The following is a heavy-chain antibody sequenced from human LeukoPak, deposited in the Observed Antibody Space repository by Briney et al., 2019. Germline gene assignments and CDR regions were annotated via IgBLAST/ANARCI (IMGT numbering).Heavy chain of an antibody. CDR1: GFTFSSYS. CDR2: ISSSSSYI. J-gene: IGHJ6*02. D-gene: IGHD5-18*01. V-gene: IGHV3-21*01. Sequence: GGSLRLSCAASGFTFSSYSMNWVRQAPGKGLEWVSSISSSSSYIYYADSVKGRFTISRDNAKNTLYLQMNSLRAEDTAVYYCARDGTRYSYGPRAYYYYGMDVWGQGTTVTVSS. CDR3: ARDGTRYSYGPRAYYYYGMDV.